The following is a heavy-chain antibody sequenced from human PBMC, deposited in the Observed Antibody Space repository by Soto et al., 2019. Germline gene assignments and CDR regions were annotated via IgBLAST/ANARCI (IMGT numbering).Heavy chain of an antibody. CDR2: ISASSGNT. D-gene: IGHD4-17*01. CDR3: ARRPPFSYGDFVTYYFDY. V-gene: IGHV1-18*01. CDR1: GYPFTRYG. Sequence: QVQLVQSGAEVKKPGASVKVSCKASGYPFTRYGISWVRQAPGQGLEWMGWISASSGNTNYAQKLQGRVTMTTDTSTTTAYMELRSLTSDATAVYYCARRPPFSYGDFVTYYFDYWGQGTLVTVSS. J-gene: IGHJ4*02.